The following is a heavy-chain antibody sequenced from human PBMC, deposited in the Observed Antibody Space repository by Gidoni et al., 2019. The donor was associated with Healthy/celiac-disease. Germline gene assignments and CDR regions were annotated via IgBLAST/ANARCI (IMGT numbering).Heavy chain of an antibody. J-gene: IGHJ6*02. D-gene: IGHD3-10*01. CDR3: ARDRSPTYYYGSGSYPDDYYYYGMDV. CDR1: GYTFTRYY. CDR2: INPSGGST. V-gene: IGHV1-46*01. Sequence: QVQLVQSGAEVKKPGASVKVSCTASGYTFTRYYMHWVRPAPGQGLEWMGIINPSGGSTSYAQKFQGRVTMTRDTSTSTVYMELSSLRSEDTAVYYCARDRSPTYYYGSGSYPDDYYYYGMDVWGQGTTVTVSS.